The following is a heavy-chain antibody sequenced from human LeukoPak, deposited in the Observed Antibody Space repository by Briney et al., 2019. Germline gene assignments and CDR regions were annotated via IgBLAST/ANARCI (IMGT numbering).Heavy chain of an antibody. CDR3: ARAEGYSYGYFWFDP. Sequence: ASVKVSCKASGYTFTSYDINWVRQATGQGLEWMGWMNPNSGNTGYAQKFQGRVTMTRSTSISTAYMELSSLRSEDTAVYYCARAEGYSYGYFWFDPWGQGTLVTVSS. D-gene: IGHD5-18*01. V-gene: IGHV1-8*01. CDR1: GYTFTSYD. CDR2: MNPNSGNT. J-gene: IGHJ5*02.